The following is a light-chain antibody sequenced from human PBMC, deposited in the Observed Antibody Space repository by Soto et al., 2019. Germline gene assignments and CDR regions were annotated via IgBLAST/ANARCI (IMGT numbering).Light chain of an antibody. V-gene: IGLV1-47*01. Sequence: QSVLTQPPSASGTPGQRVSISCSGSSSNIGNNDVYWYQQLPGTAPRVLIYRSNQRPSGVPDRFSGSKSGTSAALAISGLRSEDEADYYCAAWDDSLSGHVVFGGGTKLTVL. J-gene: IGLJ2*01. CDR3: AAWDDSLSGHVV. CDR2: RSN. CDR1: SSNIGNND.